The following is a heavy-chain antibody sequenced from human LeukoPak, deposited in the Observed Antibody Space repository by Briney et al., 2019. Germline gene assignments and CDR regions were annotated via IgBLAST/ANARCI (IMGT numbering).Heavy chain of an antibody. CDR1: GGSFSGYY. D-gene: IGHD3-10*01. CDR2: INHSGST. V-gene: IGHV4-34*01. CDR3: ARRGPLYGSGISGYFDY. J-gene: IGHJ4*02. Sequence: SETLSLTCAVYGGSFSGYYWSWIRQPPGKGLEWIGEINHSGSTNYNPSLKSRVTISVDTSKNQFSLKLSSETAADTAVYYCARRGPLYGSGISGYFDYWGQGTLVTVSS.